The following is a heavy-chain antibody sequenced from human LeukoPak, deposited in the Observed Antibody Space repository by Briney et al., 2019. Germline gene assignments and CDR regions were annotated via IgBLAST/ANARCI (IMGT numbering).Heavy chain of an antibody. CDR1: GGSINNYY. D-gene: IGHD6-13*01. CDR2: IYITGST. CDR3: ARSIAAAGWFDP. J-gene: IGHJ5*02. Sequence: SETLSLTCTVSGGSINNYYWSWIRQSAGKGLEWIGRIYITGSTNYNPSLRSRVTMSLDTSKNQFSLKLSSVTAADTAVYYCARSIAAAGWFDPWGQGTLVTVSS. V-gene: IGHV4-4*07.